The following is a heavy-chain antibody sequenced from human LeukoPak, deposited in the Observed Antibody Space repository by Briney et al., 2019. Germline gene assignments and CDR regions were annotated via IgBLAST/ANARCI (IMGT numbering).Heavy chain of an antibody. CDR3: ARESGTAAGTFDY. D-gene: IGHD6-13*01. Sequence: GASVKVSCKASGYSFTSHYMHWVRQAPGQGLEWMGWINPNSGGTNYAQKFQGRVTMTRDTSISTAYMELRILRADDTAVYYCARESGTAAGTFDYWGQGTLVTVSS. CDR1: GYSFTSHY. V-gene: IGHV1-2*02. CDR2: INPNSGGT. J-gene: IGHJ4*02.